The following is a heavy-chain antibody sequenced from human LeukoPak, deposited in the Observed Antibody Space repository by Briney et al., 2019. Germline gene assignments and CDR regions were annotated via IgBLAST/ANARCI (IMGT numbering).Heavy chain of an antibody. CDR2: MNPNSGNT. CDR3: ARAESGYLYFDY. V-gene: IGHV1-8*01. Sequence: ASVKVSCKASGYTFTSYDINWVRQATGQGLEWMGWMNPNSGNTGYAQKFQGRVTMTRNTSISTAYMELSSLRSEDPAVYYCARAESGYLYFDYWGQGTLVTVSS. J-gene: IGHJ4*02. D-gene: IGHD5-12*01. CDR1: GYTFTSYD.